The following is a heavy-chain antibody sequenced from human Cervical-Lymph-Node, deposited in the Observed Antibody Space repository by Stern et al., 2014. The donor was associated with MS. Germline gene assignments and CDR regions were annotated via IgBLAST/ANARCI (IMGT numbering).Heavy chain of an antibody. J-gene: IGHJ5*02. Sequence: QVQLVESGPGLVKPSQTLSLTCTVSGGSISSGGYYWSWIRQHPGKGLEWIGYIYYSGSTYYNPSLKSRVTISVDTSKNQFSLKLSSVTAADTAVYYCARGPKVRGVNNWFDPWGQGTLVTVSS. CDR2: IYYSGST. CDR3: ARGPKVRGVNNWFDP. CDR1: GGSISSGGYY. D-gene: IGHD3-10*01. V-gene: IGHV4-31*03.